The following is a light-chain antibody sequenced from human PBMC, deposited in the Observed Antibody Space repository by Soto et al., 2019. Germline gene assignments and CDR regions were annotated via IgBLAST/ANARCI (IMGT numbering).Light chain of an antibody. J-gene: IGLJ1*01. CDR3: SSYTTSTTYV. V-gene: IGLV2-14*01. CDR2: DVN. Sequence: QSVLTQPASVSGSPGQSITISCTGTSSDVGAYNHVSWFQQHPGKAPKLMIYDVNNRPSGASNRFSGSKSGNTASLTISGPQAEDEGDYYCSSYTTSTTYVFGTGTKLTVL. CDR1: SSDVGAYNH.